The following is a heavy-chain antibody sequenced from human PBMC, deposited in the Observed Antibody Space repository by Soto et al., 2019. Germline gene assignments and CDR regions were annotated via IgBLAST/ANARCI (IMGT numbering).Heavy chain of an antibody. V-gene: IGHV4-59*01. CDR3: ARWFPDYGGNSRNGFDY. D-gene: IGHD4-17*01. Sequence: SETLSLTCTVSGGSISSYYWSWIRQPPGKGLEWIGYIYYSGSTNYNPSLKSRVTISVDTSKNQFSLKLSSVTAADTAVYYCARWFPDYGGNSRNGFDYWGQGTLVTVSS. J-gene: IGHJ4*02. CDR2: IYYSGST. CDR1: GGSISSYY.